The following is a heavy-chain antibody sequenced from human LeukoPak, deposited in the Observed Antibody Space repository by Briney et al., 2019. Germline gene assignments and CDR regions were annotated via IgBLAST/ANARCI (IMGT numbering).Heavy chain of an antibody. V-gene: IGHV3-30-3*01. J-gene: IGHJ4*02. CDR3: ARDRPKYSSGWNPFNY. CDR2: ISYDGSNK. Sequence: PGGSLRLSCAASGFTFSSYAMHWVRQAPGKGLEWVAVISYDGSNKYYADSVKGRFTISRDNSKNTLYLQMNSLRAEDTAVYYCARDRPKYSSGWNPFNYWGQGTLVTVSS. D-gene: IGHD6-19*01. CDR1: GFTFSSYA.